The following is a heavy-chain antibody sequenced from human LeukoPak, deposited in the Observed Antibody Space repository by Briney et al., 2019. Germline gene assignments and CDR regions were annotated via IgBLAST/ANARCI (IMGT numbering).Heavy chain of an antibody. Sequence: GGSLRLSCAASGFTFSNYWMHWVRQAPGKGLVWVSRINSDGSSTTYADSVKGRFTMSRDNAKNTLYLQMNSLRAEDTAVYYCARGPYCSGGSCYSVALNYWGQGALVTVSS. CDR1: GFTFSNYW. D-gene: IGHD2-15*01. CDR2: INSDGSST. J-gene: IGHJ4*02. CDR3: ARGPYCSGGSCYSVALNY. V-gene: IGHV3-74*01.